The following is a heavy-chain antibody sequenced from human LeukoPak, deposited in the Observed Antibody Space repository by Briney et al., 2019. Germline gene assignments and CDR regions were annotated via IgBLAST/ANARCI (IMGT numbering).Heavy chain of an antibody. Sequence: SETLSLTCTVSGGSISSSSYYWGWIRQPPGKGLEWIGYIYYSGSTNYNPSLKSRVTISVDTSKNQFSLKLSSVTAADTAVYYCARLDSSSWSRAFDIWGQGTMVTVSS. D-gene: IGHD6-13*01. CDR3: ARLDSSSWSRAFDI. V-gene: IGHV4-61*05. CDR1: GGSISSSSYY. CDR2: IYYSGST. J-gene: IGHJ3*02.